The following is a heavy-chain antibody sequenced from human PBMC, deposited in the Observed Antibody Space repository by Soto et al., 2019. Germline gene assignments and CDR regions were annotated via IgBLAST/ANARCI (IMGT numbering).Heavy chain of an antibody. CDR1: GFTVSSNF. D-gene: IGHD6-19*01. CDR2: IYSGGTT. V-gene: IGHV3-53*04. J-gene: IGHJ4*02. CDR3: ARGAGYSSGGYDY. Sequence: EVQLVESGGDLVQPGGSLRLSCAASGFTVSSNFMSWVRQAPGKGLEWVSVIYSGGTTYYADSVKGRFTISRHNSKNTLYLQMNSLRPEDTAVYYCARGAGYSSGGYDYWGQGTLVTVPS.